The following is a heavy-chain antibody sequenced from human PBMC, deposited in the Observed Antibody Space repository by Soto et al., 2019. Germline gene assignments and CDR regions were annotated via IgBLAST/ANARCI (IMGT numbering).Heavy chain of an antibody. V-gene: IGHV4-39*01. J-gene: IGHJ4*02. CDR1: AASSTISNSY. CDR2: SSYNGGT. Sequence: SETLSLTCTVSAASSTISNSYWGWLLQPPGKGLQWIGSSSYNGGTFYNPSPKGRVAISVDTSKKQSSLQVTSVTAADTAMYFCARHRIEVVWRAFDYWGQGSPVTVSS. CDR3: ARHRIEVVWRAFDY. D-gene: IGHD1-1*01.